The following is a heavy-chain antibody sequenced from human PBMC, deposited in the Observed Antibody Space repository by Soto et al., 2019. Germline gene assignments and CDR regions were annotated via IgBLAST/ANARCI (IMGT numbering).Heavy chain of an antibody. CDR1: GDSVSSNSAA. CDR3: ARWNSSSWYPYYYGMDV. D-gene: IGHD6-13*01. J-gene: IGHJ6*02. CDR2: TYYRSKWYN. Sequence: PSQTLSLTCAISGDSVSSNSAAWNWIRQSPSRGLEWLGRTYYRSKWYNDYAVPVKSRITINPDTSKNQFSLQLNSVTPEDTAVYYCARWNSSSWYPYYYGMDVWGQGTTVTVSS. V-gene: IGHV6-1*01.